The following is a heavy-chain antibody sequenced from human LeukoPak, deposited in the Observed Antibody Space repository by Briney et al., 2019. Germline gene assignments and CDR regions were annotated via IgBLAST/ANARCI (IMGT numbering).Heavy chain of an antibody. CDR1: GGSISSGSDY. Sequence: PSETLSLTCSVSGGSISSGSDYWSWIRQHPGKGLEWIGYIYYSGSTYYNPSLKSRVTISVDTSKNQFSLKLSSVTAADTAVYYCARRYSGSYYFSDYWGQGTLVTVSS. CDR2: IYYSGST. D-gene: IGHD1-26*01. CDR3: ARRYSGSYYFSDY. J-gene: IGHJ4*02. V-gene: IGHV4-31*03.